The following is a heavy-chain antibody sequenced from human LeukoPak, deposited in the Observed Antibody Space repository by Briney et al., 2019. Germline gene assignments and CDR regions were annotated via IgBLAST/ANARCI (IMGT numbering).Heavy chain of an antibody. Sequence: PGGSLRLSCAASGFTFSGSAMHWVRQASGKGLEWVGRIRSKTNNYATAYAASVDGRFTISRDDSKNTVYLQMNSLRAEDTAVYYCARGNVESGYGLDYWGQGSLVTVSS. CDR3: ARGNVESGYGLDY. CDR1: GFTFSGSA. D-gene: IGHD5-12*01. CDR2: IRSKTNNYAT. J-gene: IGHJ4*02. V-gene: IGHV3-73*01.